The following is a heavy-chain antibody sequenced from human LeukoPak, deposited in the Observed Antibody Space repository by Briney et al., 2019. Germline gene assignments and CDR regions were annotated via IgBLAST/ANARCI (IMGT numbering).Heavy chain of an antibody. CDR3: ARVWGIAATGTSAFDS. J-gene: IGHJ3*02. V-gene: IGHV3-20*04. CDR1: GITFDDYG. D-gene: IGHD6-13*01. Sequence: GGSLRLSCAVSGITFDDYGMSWVRQVPGKGLEWVSGINWNGGSTDYADSMKGRFTISRDNAKNSLDLQMNSLRAEDTALYYCARVWGIAATGTSAFDSWGQGTMVTVSS. CDR2: INWNGGST.